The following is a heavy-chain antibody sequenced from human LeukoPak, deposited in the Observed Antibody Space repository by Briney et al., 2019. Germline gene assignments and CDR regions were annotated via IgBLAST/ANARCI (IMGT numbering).Heavy chain of an antibody. CDR2: IYTSGST. CDR3: ASLGDYYYDPYFDY. Sequence: SETLSLTCTVSGGSISSYYWSWIRQPAGKGLEWIGRIYTSGSTNYNPSLKSRVTMSVDTSKNQFSLKLSSVTAADTAVYYCASLGDYYYDPYFDYWGQGTLVTVSS. V-gene: IGHV4-4*07. J-gene: IGHJ4*02. D-gene: IGHD3-22*01. CDR1: GGSISSYY.